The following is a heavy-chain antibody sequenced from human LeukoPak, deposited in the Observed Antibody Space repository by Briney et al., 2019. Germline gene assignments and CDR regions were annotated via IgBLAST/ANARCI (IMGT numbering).Heavy chain of an antibody. CDR3: AKDRANWAIDG. V-gene: IGHV3-69-1*01. J-gene: IGHJ4*02. CDR1: GFTFTDHP. CDR2: IGGDGIA. Sequence: GGSLRLSCVASGFTFTDHPMNWVRQAPGKGLEWISYIGGDGIAFYADSVKGRFTASKDDARKSMYLQMNSLRVEDTAVYYCAKDRANWAIDGWGQGTKSPSP. D-gene: IGHD3-16*01.